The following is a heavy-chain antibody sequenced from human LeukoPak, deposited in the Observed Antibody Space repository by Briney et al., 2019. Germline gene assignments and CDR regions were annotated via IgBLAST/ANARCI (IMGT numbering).Heavy chain of an antibody. D-gene: IGHD3-22*01. CDR1: GYTFTSYD. CDR3: ARGPFGYYYDSSGYYPFDY. J-gene: IGHJ4*02. CDR2: MNPNSGNT. V-gene: IGHV1-8*03. Sequence: ASVRVSCKASGYTFTSYDINWVRQDTGQGLEWMGWMNPNSGNTGYAQKFQGRVTITRNTSISTAYMELSSLRSEDTAVYYCARGPFGYYYDSSGYYPFDYWGQGTLVTVSS.